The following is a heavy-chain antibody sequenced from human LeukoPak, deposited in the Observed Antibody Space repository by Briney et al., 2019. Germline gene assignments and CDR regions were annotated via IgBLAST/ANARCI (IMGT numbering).Heavy chain of an antibody. CDR3: ARTMVRGVRHYYYYGMDV. CDR2: IYYSGST. Sequence: SQTLSLTCTVSGGSISSGDYYWIWIRQPPGKGLEWIGYIYYSGSTYYNPSLKSRVTISVDTSKNQFSLKLSSVTAADTAVYYCARTMVRGVRHYYYYGMDVWGKGTTVTVSS. J-gene: IGHJ6*04. CDR1: GGSISSGDYY. D-gene: IGHD3-10*01. V-gene: IGHV4-30-4*08.